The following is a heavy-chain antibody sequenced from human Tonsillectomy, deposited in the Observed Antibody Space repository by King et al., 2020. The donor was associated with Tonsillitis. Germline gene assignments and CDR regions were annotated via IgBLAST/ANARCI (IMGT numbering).Heavy chain of an antibody. V-gene: IGHV5-51*03. D-gene: IGHD3-10*01. CDR2: IYPGDSDT. CDR3: ARLLGMAGFSSLDV. Sequence: QLVQSGAEVKKPGQSLKISCKASGYKFTESWLGWVRQVPGKGLEWMGIIYPGDSDTRYSPSFQGQVTISADKSISTAYLQWSSLKTSDNATHYCARLLGMAGFSSLDVWGQGSLATVSS. J-gene: IGHJ4*02. CDR1: GYKFTESW.